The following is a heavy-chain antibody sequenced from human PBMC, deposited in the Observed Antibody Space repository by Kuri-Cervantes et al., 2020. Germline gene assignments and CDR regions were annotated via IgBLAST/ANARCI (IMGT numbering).Heavy chain of an antibody. CDR2: IYYSGST. D-gene: IGHD2-15*01. J-gene: IGHJ5*02. Sequence: GSLRLSCTVSGGSISSSSYYWGWIRQPPGKGLEWIGSIYYSGSTYSNPSLKSRVTISVDTSKNQFSLKLSSVTAADTAVYYCARFRLGYCSGGSCYSWWTRLYNWFDPWGQGTLVTVSS. CDR1: GGSISSSSYY. V-gene: IGHV4-39*07. CDR3: ARFRLGYCSGGSCYSWWTRLYNWFDP.